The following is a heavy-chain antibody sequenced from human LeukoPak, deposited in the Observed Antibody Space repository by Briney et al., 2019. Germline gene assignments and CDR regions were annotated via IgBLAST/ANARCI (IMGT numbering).Heavy chain of an antibody. D-gene: IGHD6-13*01. CDR2: IKQDGSEK. Sequence: AGGSLRLSCAASGFRFTNYWMSWVRQAPGKGLEWVANIKQDGSEKDYVDSMKGRFTISRDNAKNSVYLQVNSLRAEDTAVYYRARIGYSSSSFDYWGQGTLVTVSS. V-gene: IGHV3-7*01. CDR3: ARIGYSSSSFDY. J-gene: IGHJ4*02. CDR1: GFRFTNYW.